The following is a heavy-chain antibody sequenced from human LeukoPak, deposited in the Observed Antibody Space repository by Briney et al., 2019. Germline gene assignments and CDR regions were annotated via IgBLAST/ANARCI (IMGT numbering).Heavy chain of an antibody. V-gene: IGHV3-30*04. J-gene: IGHJ4*02. CDR2: ISYDGSNK. CDR1: GFTFSSYA. D-gene: IGHD5-18*01. CDR3: ANVVMWPGLKRVYSYGPFDY. Sequence: GGSLRLSCAASGFTFSSYAMHWVRQAPGKGLEWVAVISYDGSNKYYADSVKGRFTISRDNSKNTLYLQMNSLRAEDTAVYYCANVVMWPGLKRVYSYGPFDYWGQGTLVTVSS.